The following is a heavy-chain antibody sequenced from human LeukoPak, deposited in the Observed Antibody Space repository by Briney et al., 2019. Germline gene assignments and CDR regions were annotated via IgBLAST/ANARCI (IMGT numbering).Heavy chain of an antibody. D-gene: IGHD6-19*01. CDR1: GFTFSDAW. CDR3: AKDVSQWLVRLDY. V-gene: IGHV3-23*01. Sequence: GGSLRLSCAASGFTFSDAWLTGVRQPPGKGLEWVSAISAGGGSTYYADSVKGRFTISRGNSKNTLYVQMNSLRAEDTAVYYCAKDVSQWLVRLDYWGQGVLVTVSS. CDR2: ISAGGGST. J-gene: IGHJ4*02.